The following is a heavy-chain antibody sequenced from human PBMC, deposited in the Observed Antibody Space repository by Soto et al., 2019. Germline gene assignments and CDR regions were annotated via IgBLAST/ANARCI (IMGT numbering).Heavy chain of an antibody. CDR2: MNPNSGNT. Sequence: QVQLVQSGAEVKKPGASVKVSCKASGYTFTSYDINWVRQATGQGLEWMGWMNPNSGNTGYAQKFQGRVTMTRNTSISKAYMELSSLRSEDTAVYYCARGQNYYGSGSYYDWFDPWGQGTLVTVSS. CDR3: ARGQNYYGSGSYYDWFDP. D-gene: IGHD3-10*01. CDR1: GYTFTSYD. V-gene: IGHV1-8*01. J-gene: IGHJ5*02.